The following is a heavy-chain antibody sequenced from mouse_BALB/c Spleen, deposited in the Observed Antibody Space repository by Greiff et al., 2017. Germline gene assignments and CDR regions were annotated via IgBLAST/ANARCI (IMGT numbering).Heavy chain of an antibody. J-gene: IGHJ2*01. Sequence: EVQLQQSGAELVRSGASVKLSCTASGFNIKDYYVHWVKQRPEQGLEWIGWIDPENGDTEYAPKFQGKATMTADTSSNTAYLQLSSLTSEDTAVYYCNGILITTATGNYWGQGTTLTVSS. CDR3: NGILITTATGNY. CDR1: GFNIKDYY. CDR2: IDPENGDT. V-gene: IGHV14-4*02. D-gene: IGHD1-2*01.